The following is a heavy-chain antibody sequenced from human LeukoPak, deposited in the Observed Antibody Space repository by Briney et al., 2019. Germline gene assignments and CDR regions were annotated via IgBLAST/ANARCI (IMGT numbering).Heavy chain of an antibody. D-gene: IGHD4-17*01. CDR3: ARRGPTTVTTHDAFDI. CDR2: ISGSSNTI. J-gene: IGHJ3*02. Sequence: GGSLRLSCAASGFTFSSYSMNWVRQAPGKGLEWVSYISGSSNTIYYADSVKGRFTISRDNAKTSLYLQVNSLRAEDTAVYYCARRGPTTVTTHDAFDIWGQGTMVTVSS. V-gene: IGHV3-48*04. CDR1: GFTFSSYS.